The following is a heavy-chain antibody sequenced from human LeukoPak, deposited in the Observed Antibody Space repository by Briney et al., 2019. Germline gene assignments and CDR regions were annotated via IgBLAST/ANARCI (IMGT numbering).Heavy chain of an antibody. V-gene: IGHV3-30-3*01. J-gene: IGHJ6*02. Sequence: GGSLRLSCAASGFTFSSYVMHWVRQAPGKGLEWVAFISYDGSNKYYADSVKGRFTISRDNSKNTLYLQMNSLRAEDTAVYYCAGDVRAYYYYYGMDVWGQGTTVTVSS. CDR2: ISYDGSNK. CDR1: GFTFSSYV. CDR3: AGDVRAYYYYYGMDV.